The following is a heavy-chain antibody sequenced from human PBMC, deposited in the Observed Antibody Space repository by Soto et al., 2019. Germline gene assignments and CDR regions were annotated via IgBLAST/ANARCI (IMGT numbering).Heavy chain of an antibody. Sequence: SETLSLTCTVSGGSISTYSWNWIRQAPGKGLEWIGYIYYSGSTNYNPSLKSRVTISIDTSKNQFSLKLSSVTAADTAVYYCARDREARFDPWGQGTLVTVSS. J-gene: IGHJ5*02. CDR3: ARDREARFDP. D-gene: IGHD1-26*01. CDR1: GGSISTYS. CDR2: IYYSGST. V-gene: IGHV4-59*01.